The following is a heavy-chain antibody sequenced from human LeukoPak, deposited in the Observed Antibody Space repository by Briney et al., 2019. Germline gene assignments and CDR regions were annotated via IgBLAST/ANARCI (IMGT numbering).Heavy chain of an antibody. CDR3: ARDLGRGYCSSTSCIYNWFDP. Sequence: SVKVSCKASGGTFSSYAISWVRQAPGQGLEWMGGIMPIFGTANYAQKFQGRVTITADESTSTAYMELSSLRSEDTAVYYCARDLGRGYCSSTSCIYNWFDPWGQGTLVTVSS. V-gene: IGHV1-69*01. CDR2: IMPIFGTA. CDR1: GGTFSSYA. D-gene: IGHD2-2*01. J-gene: IGHJ5*02.